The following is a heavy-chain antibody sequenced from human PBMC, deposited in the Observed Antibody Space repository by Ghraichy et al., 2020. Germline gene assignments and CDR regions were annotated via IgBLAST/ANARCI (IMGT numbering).Heavy chain of an antibody. CDR3: ARGGGGEDSDYGMDV. J-gene: IGHJ6*02. V-gene: IGHV4-59*01. Sequence: SETLSLTCTVSGGSMSRYYWSWIRQPPGKGLEWIGYIYLSVTTTYNPSLKSRVTISVATSKNQFSLTLSSVTAADTAVYYCARGGGGEDSDYGMDVWGQGTTVTVSS. CDR2: IYLSVTT. D-gene: IGHD2-21*01. CDR1: GGSMSRYY.